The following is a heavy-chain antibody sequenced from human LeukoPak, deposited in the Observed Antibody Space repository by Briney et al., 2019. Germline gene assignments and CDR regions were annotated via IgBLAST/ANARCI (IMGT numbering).Heavy chain of an antibody. CDR3: ARDVGGSLDY. V-gene: IGHV3-7*05. CDR2: INQDGGGK. CDR1: GFTVSSTY. Sequence: PGGSLRLSGAASGFTVSSTYMSWVRQAPGKGLEWVGNINQDGGGKNYVDSVKGRFTISRDNAKNSLLLQVNSLRAEDTAVYYCARDVGGSLDYWGQGTLVTVSS. D-gene: IGHD1-26*01. J-gene: IGHJ4*02.